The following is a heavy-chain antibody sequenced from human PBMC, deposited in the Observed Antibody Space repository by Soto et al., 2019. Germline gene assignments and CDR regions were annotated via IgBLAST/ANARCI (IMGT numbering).Heavy chain of an antibody. CDR3: AKDATRTNGWYHFDY. CDR1: VFTFSYFA. CDR2: LNDRGDTT. D-gene: IGHD6-19*01. Sequence: PGWSLRLSCASSVFTFSYFAMGWVRQAPGKGLEWVSVLNDRGDTTYYTDSVKGRFTISRDNSKNTLYLQMNSLRAEDTAVYYCAKDATRTNGWYHFDYWGQGALVTVSS. V-gene: IGHV3-23*01. J-gene: IGHJ4*02.